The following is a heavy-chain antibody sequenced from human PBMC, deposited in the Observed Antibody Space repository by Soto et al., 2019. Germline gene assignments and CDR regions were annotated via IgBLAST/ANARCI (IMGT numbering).Heavy chain of an antibody. CDR2: INADYGNT. V-gene: IGHV1-18*01. CDR3: ARCIQGDYYYGMDV. J-gene: IGHJ6*02. D-gene: IGHD5-18*01. Sequence: QAQLVQSGAEVRKPGASVKVSCKASGYTFYSHSITWVRQAPGQGLEWMGRINADYGNTQYAQTFRGRVTMTTDTSTTTVYMELTKLRSDDTAVYYCARCIQGDYYYGMDVWGQGTTGTVSS. CDR1: GYTFYSHS.